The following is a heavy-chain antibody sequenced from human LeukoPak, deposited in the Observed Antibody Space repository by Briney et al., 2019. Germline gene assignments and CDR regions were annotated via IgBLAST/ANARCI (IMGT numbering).Heavy chain of an antibody. CDR3: AKIVTSPSTY. V-gene: IGHV3-23*01. Sequence: PGGSLRLSCAASGFTFSSYAMSWVRQAPGKGLEWVSSISGSGAYIYYADSVKGRFTISRDNSKNTLYLQMNSLRAEDTAVYYCAKIVTSPSTYWGQGTLVTVSS. CDR2: ISGSGAYI. J-gene: IGHJ4*02. D-gene: IGHD2-2*01. CDR1: GFTFSSYA.